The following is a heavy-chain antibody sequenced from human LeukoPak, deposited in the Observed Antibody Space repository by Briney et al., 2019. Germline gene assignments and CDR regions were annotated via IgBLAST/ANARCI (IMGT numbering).Heavy chain of an antibody. V-gene: IGHV3-53*01. D-gene: IGHD2-8*01. CDR2: TYSGGNT. Sequence: GGSLRLSCAASGFTVSSNYMSWVRQAPGKGLEWVSVTYSGGNTYYADSVKGRFTISSDSSKNTLYLQMNSLRAEDTAVYYCARDTKSGYGMDVWGQGTTVTVSS. J-gene: IGHJ6*02. CDR3: ARDTKSGYGMDV. CDR1: GFTVSSNY.